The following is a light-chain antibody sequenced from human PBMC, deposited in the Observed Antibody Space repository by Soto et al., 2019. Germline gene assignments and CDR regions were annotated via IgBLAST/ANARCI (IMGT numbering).Light chain of an antibody. J-gene: IGLJ2*01. CDR3: SSYAGSNNYMV. CDR1: SSDVGGYNY. V-gene: IGLV2-8*01. CDR2: EVS. Sequence: QSVLTQPPSASGSPGQSVTISCTGTSSDVGGYNYVSWYQHHPGKAPKLMIYEVSKRPSGVPDHFSGSKSGNTASLTVSGLQAEDEADFYCSSYAGSNNYMVFGGGTKLTVL.